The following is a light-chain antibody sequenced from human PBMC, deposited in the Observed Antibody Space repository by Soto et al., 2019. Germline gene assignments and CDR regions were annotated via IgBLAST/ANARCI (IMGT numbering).Light chain of an antibody. CDR1: QGVGND. CDR2: AAS. V-gene: IGKV1-6*01. CDR3: LQDYAYPWT. J-gene: IGKJ1*01. Sequence: AIPMTQSPSSLSASVGDRVTVTCRASQGVGNDLVWYQHKPGKAPKLLIFAASTLQTGVPSRFSGSGSGTDLTLTISGLQAEDSATYYCLQDYAYPWTFGQGTKVEVK.